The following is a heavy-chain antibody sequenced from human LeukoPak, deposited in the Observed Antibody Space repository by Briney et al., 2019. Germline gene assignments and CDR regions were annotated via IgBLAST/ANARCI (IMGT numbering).Heavy chain of an antibody. J-gene: IGHJ6*02. D-gene: IGHD3-22*01. Sequence: GSLRLSCAASGFTFSSYAMSWVRQAPGKGLEWVSAISGSGGSTYYADSVKGRFTISRDNSKNTLYLQMNSLRAEDTAVYYCAKDQYYDSSGYWYYYYGMDVWGQGTTDTVSS. CDR1: GFTFSSYA. V-gene: IGHV3-23*01. CDR2: ISGSGGST. CDR3: AKDQYYDSSGYWYYYYGMDV.